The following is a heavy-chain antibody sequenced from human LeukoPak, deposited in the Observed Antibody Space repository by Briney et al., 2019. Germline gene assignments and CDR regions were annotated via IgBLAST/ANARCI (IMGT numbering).Heavy chain of an antibody. CDR2: IYYSGST. CDR3: ARAVSGRFDY. CDR1: GGSMSPYH. J-gene: IGHJ4*02. V-gene: IGHV4-59*08. Sequence: SETLSLTCTVSGGSMSPYHWGWIRQPPGKGLEWTGYIYYSGSTNYNPSLKSRVTISVDTSKNQFSLKLSSVTAADTAIYYCARAVSGRFDYWGQGPPVTVSS. D-gene: IGHD6-19*01.